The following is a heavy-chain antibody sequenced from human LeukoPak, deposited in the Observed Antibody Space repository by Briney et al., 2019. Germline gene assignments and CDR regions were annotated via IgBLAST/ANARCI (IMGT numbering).Heavy chain of an antibody. CDR1: GYSISSGYY. V-gene: IGHV4-61*02. CDR3: ARETYYYDSSGYYSLFDY. J-gene: IGHJ4*02. D-gene: IGHD3-22*01. Sequence: SETLSLTCTVSGYSISSGYYWGWIRPPAGKGLEWIGRIYTSGSTNYNPSLKSRVTISVDTSKNQFSLKLSSVTAADAAVYYCARETYYYDSSGYYSLFDYWGQGTLVTVSS. CDR2: IYTSGST.